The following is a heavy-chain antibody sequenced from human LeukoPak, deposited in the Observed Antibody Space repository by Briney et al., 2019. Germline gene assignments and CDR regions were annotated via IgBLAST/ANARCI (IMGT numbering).Heavy chain of an antibody. CDR1: GFTFDDYA. CDR3: ARESESSGWYDY. D-gene: IGHD6-19*01. J-gene: IGHJ4*02. CDR2: ISGDGGST. Sequence: GGSLRLSCAASGFTFDDYAMHWVRQAPGKGLEWVSLISGDGGSTYYADSVKGRFTISRDNSKNSLYLQMNSLRSDDTASYYCARESESSGWYDYWGQGTLVTVSS. V-gene: IGHV3-43*02.